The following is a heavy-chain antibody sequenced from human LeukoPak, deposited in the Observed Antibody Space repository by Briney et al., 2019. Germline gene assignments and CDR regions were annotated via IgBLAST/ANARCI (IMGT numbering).Heavy chain of an antibody. CDR2: INPNSGGT. V-gene: IGHV1-2*02. D-gene: IGHD3-16*02. CDR3: ARGGSVYDYVWGSYRSYAFDI. CDR1: AYTFTVYY. J-gene: IGHJ3*02. Sequence: GASVKVSCKASAYTFTVYYMRWVRQAPGQGLEWMGWINPNSGGTNYAQKFQGRVTMTRDTSISTAYMELSRLRSDDTAVYYCARGGSVYDYVWGSYRSYAFDIWGQGTMVTVSS.